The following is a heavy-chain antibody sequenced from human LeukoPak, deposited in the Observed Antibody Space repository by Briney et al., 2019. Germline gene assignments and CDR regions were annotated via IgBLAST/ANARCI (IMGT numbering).Heavy chain of an antibody. V-gene: IGHV3-23*01. CDR3: AKEDRRIAAAGTNY. CDR1: GFTFSSYA. CDR2: ISGSGGST. J-gene: IGHJ4*02. Sequence: GGPLRLSCAASGFTFSSYAMSWVRQAPGKGLEWVSAISGSGGSTYYADSVKGRFTISRDNSKNTLYLQMNSLRAEDTAAYYCAKEDRRIAAAGTNYWGQGTLVTVSS. D-gene: IGHD6-13*01.